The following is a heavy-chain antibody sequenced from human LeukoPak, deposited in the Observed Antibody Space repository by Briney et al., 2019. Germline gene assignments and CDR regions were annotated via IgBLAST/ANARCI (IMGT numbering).Heavy chain of an antibody. CDR1: GGSFSGYY. CDR2: INHSGST. CDR3: ARESSGYYLRFWFDP. V-gene: IGHV4-34*01. Sequence: SETLSLTCAVYGGSFSGYYWSWIRQPPGKGLEWIGAINHSGSTNYNPSLKSRVTISVDTSKNQFSLKLSSVTAADTAVYYCARESSGYYLRFWFDPWGQGTLVTVSS. D-gene: IGHD3-22*01. J-gene: IGHJ5*02.